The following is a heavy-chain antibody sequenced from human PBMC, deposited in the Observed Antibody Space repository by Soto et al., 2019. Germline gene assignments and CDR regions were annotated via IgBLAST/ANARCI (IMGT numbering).Heavy chain of an antibody. J-gene: IGHJ6*02. CDR1: GFTFSSFA. Sequence: GGSLRLSCAASGFTFSSFAMSWVRQAPGKGLEWVSAISDSCVSTYYADSVKGRFIIFRDNSKNTLYLQMDSLRAEDTALYYCAKWGNDWGYYYYGMDVWGQGTTVTVSS. CDR2: ISDSCVST. D-gene: IGHD7-27*01. V-gene: IGHV3-23*01. CDR3: AKWGNDWGYYYYGMDV.